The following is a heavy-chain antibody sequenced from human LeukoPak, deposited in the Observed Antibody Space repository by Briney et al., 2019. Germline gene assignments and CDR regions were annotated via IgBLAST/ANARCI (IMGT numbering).Heavy chain of an antibody. Sequence: SETLSLTCTVSGGSISSYYWSWIRQPPGKGLEWIGYIYYSGSTNYNPSLKSRVTISVDTSKNQFSLKLSSVTAADTAVYYCARVEWGVVNWFDPWGQGTLVTASS. CDR1: GGSISSYY. CDR2: IYYSGST. V-gene: IGHV4-59*01. J-gene: IGHJ5*02. D-gene: IGHD3-16*01. CDR3: ARVEWGVVNWFDP.